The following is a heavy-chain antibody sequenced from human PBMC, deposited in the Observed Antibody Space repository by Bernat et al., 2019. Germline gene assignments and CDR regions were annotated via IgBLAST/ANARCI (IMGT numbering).Heavy chain of an antibody. Sequence: EVKLVESGGGLIQPGGSLRLSCAASGFTFSGDWMHWVRQVPGKGLVWVSRINGDGTITDYADSVEGRITIPRDNAKNSLYLEVNSLRVEDRAVYYWVRSVSGAAGFFDYWGPGSLVTVSS. CDR3: VRSVSGAAGFFDY. D-gene: IGHD5/OR15-5a*01. CDR1: GFTFSGDW. CDR2: INGDGTIT. J-gene: IGHJ4*02. V-gene: IGHV3-74*01.